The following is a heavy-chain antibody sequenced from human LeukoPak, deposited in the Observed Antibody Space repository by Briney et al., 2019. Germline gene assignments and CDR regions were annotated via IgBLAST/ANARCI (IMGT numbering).Heavy chain of an antibody. D-gene: IGHD5-18*01. Sequence: GGSLRLSCAASGFTFSSYWMSWVRQAPGKGLEWVANIKQDGSGKYYVESVKGRFTISRDNAKNSLYLQMNSLRAEDTAVYYCARAGIQLTSVGYYMDVWGKGTTVTVSS. J-gene: IGHJ6*03. CDR3: ARAGIQLTSVGYYMDV. CDR1: GFTFSSYW. V-gene: IGHV3-7*01. CDR2: IKQDGSGK.